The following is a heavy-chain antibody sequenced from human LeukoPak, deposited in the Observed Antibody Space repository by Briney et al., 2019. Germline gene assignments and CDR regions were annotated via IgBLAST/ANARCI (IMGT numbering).Heavy chain of an antibody. D-gene: IGHD4-17*01. J-gene: IGHJ4*02. Sequence: GGSLRLSCAASGFTFSSYAMSWVRQAPGKGLEWVSAISGSGGSTYYADSVKGRFTISRDNSKNTLYLQMNRLRAEDTAVYYCAKALLHGDYVFDYWGQGTLVTVSS. V-gene: IGHV3-23*01. CDR1: GFTFSSYA. CDR2: ISGSGGST. CDR3: AKALLHGDYVFDY.